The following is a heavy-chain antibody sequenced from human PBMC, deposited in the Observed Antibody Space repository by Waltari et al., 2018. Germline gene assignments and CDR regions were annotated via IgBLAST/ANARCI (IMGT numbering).Heavy chain of an antibody. D-gene: IGHD5-12*01. CDR3: ARHWKRNGYRFDP. V-gene: IGHV4-39*01. Sequence: QLLLQESGPGLVTPSETLSLTCTVSGGSINRSSYYWGWVRQSPGKGPEWLGRMYYSGTTYYNPTLESRLTISGDTSKNQFSLRLSSVTAADTAVYYCARHWKRNGYRFDPWGQGTRVTVS. CDR2: MYYSGTT. CDR1: GGSINRSSYY. J-gene: IGHJ5*02.